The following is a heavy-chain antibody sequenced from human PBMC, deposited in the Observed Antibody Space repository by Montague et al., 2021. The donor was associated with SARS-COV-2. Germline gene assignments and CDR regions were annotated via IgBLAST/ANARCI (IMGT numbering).Heavy chain of an antibody. J-gene: IGHJ5*02. CDR1: GGSINSSF. CDR3: AREDRWNWFDP. CDR2: IYYRGST. V-gene: IGHV4-59*01. D-gene: IGHD5-24*01. Sequence: SETLSLTCTVYGGSINSSFWNWIRQPPGKGLEWIGYIYYRGSTNYNPSLETRVTISVDPSKNQFSLKLSSVTAADTAVYYCAREDRWNWFDPWGQGTLVIVSS.